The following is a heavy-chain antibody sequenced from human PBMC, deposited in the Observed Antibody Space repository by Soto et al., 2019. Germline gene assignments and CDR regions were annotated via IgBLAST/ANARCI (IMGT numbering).Heavy chain of an antibody. CDR2: ISYDGSNK. CDR1: GFTFSSYA. D-gene: IGHD6-13*01. J-gene: IGHJ6*02. V-gene: IGHV3-30-3*01. Sequence: QVQLVESGGGVVQPGRSLRLSCAASGFTFSSYAMHWVRQAPGKGLEWVAVISYDGSNKYYADSVKGRFTISRDNSKNTLYLQMNSLRAEDKAVYYCTVGGIAAAGGYYYYGMDVWGQGTTVTVSS. CDR3: TVGGIAAAGGYYYYGMDV.